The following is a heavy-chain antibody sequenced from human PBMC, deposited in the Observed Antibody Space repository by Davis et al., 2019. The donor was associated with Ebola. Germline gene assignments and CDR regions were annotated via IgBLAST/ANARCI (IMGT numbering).Heavy chain of an antibody. CDR1: GFTFSSYA. V-gene: IGHV3-30-3*01. J-gene: IGHJ6*02. D-gene: IGHD2-2*01. CDR3: ARDYIVVVPAYYYYYGMDV. Sequence: GGSLRLSCAASGFTFSSYAMHWVRQAPGKGLEWVAVISYDGSNKYYADSVKGRFTISRDNSKNTLYLQMNSLRAEDTAVYYCARDYIVVVPAYYYYYGMDVWGQGTTVTVSS. CDR2: ISYDGSNK.